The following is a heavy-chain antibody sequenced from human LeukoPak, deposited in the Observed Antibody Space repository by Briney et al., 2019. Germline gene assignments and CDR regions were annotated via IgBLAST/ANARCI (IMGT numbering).Heavy chain of an antibody. J-gene: IGHJ6*03. CDR1: GGSISSYY. Sequence: PSETLSLTCTVSGGSISSYYWSWIRQPPGKGLEWIGYIYYSGSTNYNPSLKSRVTISVDTSKNQFSLKLSSVTAADTAVYYCARSYSSSWYITQYYYYMDVWGKGTMVTVSS. CDR3: ARSYSSSWYITQYYYYMDV. V-gene: IGHV4-59*01. CDR2: IYYSGST. D-gene: IGHD6-13*01.